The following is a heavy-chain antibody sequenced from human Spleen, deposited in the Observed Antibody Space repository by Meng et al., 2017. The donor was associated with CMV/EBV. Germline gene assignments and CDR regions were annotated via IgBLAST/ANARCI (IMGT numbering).Heavy chain of an antibody. CDR3: AKVGALGY. Sequence: GESLKISCAASGFTFSTYAMHWVRQAPGKGLEWVAFIRYDGSNEFYADSVKGRFTISRDNSKNTLFLQMNSLRPEDTAVYHCAKVGALGYWGQGTLVTVSS. D-gene: IGHD1-26*01. CDR2: IRYDGSNE. V-gene: IGHV3-30*02. J-gene: IGHJ4*02. CDR1: GFTFSTYA.